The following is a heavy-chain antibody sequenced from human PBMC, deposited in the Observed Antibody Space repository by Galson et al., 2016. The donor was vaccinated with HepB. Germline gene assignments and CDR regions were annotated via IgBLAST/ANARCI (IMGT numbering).Heavy chain of an antibody. CDR3: ATSWSGSLYGMDV. CDR2: ISGDNGYT. Sequence: SVKVSCKASGYTFTSYGISWVRQAPGQGLVWMGWISGDNGYTNYAQKFQGRVTVTADTSTSTAYMELRSLRSDDTAVYYCATSWSGSLYGMDVWGQGTTVTVSS. CDR1: GYTFTSYG. V-gene: IGHV1-18*01. J-gene: IGHJ6*02. D-gene: IGHD3-3*01.